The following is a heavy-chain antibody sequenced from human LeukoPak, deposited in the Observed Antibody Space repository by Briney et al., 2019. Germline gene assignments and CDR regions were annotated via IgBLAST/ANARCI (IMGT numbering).Heavy chain of an antibody. Sequence: GGSLRLSCAASGFTFSSYWMHWVRQAPGKGLVWVSRINSDGSSTSYADSVKGRFTISRDNAKNTLYLQMNSLRAEDTAVYYCARAQGRYSGYDCGYWSQGTLVTVSS. CDR3: ARAQGRYSGYDCGY. CDR2: INSDGSST. CDR1: GFTFSSYW. D-gene: IGHD5-12*01. J-gene: IGHJ4*02. V-gene: IGHV3-74*01.